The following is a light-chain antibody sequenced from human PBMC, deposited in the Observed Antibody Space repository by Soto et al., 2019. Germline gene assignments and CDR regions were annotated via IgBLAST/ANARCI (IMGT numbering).Light chain of an antibody. CDR2: RAS. CDR3: QPYNNYSWT. Sequence: DIQMTQSPSTLSASVGDRVTITCRASQSITNLLAWYQQKPGEAPKLLISRASILENGVPSKFSGSGSGAEFTLTISSLQPDDFATYYCQPYNNYSWTFGQGTKVEIK. CDR1: QSITNL. J-gene: IGKJ1*01. V-gene: IGKV1-5*03.